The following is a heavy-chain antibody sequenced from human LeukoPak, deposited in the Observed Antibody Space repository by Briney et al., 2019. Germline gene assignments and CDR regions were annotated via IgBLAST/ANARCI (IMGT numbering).Heavy chain of an antibody. Sequence: GGPLRLSCAASGFTFSDYYMSWIRQPPGKGLEWVSYISGSTTYTNYADSVRGRFTISRDNSQNSLYLQMNSLRAEDTAVYYCARDREVVAFDIWGQGTMVTVSS. CDR3: ARDREVVAFDI. D-gene: IGHD2-15*01. CDR1: GFTFSDYY. CDR2: ISGSTTYT. J-gene: IGHJ3*02. V-gene: IGHV3-11*05.